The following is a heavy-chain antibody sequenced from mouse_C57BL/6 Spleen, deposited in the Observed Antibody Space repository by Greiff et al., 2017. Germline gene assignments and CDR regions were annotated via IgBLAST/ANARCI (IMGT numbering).Heavy chain of an antibody. V-gene: IGHV1-81*01. CDR1: GYTFTSYG. J-gene: IGHJ2*01. D-gene: IGHD4-1*02. CDR3: ASGGNNNWTYFDY. CDR2: IYPRSGNT. Sequence: VQLQQSGAELARPGASVKLSCKASGYTFTSYGISWVKQRTGQGLEWIGEIYPRSGNTYYNEKFKGKATLTAVKSSSTAYMELRSLTSEDSAVYFCASGGNNNWTYFDYWGQGTTLTVAS.